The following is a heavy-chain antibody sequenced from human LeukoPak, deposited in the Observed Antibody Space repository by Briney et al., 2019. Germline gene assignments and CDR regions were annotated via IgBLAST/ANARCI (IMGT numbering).Heavy chain of an antibody. Sequence: SETLSLTCTVSGVSISSGGYYWSWIRQHPGKGLEWIGYIYYSGSTYYNPSLKSRVTISVDTSKNQFSLKLSSVTAADTAVYYCARGAYCGGDCYSGSYYFDYWGQGTLVTVSS. J-gene: IGHJ4*02. CDR3: ARGAYCGGDCYSGSYYFDY. D-gene: IGHD2-21*02. CDR2: IYYSGST. CDR1: GVSISSGGYY. V-gene: IGHV4-31*03.